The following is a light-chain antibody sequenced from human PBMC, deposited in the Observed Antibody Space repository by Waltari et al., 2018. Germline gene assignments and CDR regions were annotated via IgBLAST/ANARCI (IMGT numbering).Light chain of an antibody. Sequence: EIVMTQSPATLSVSPGGGATLPCRASRAIASNVAWYQQRPGQPLRLLIFDASTRATGIPERFSGSWSGPEFTLTISSLQSEDSAVYFCQQFNTGYSFGQGTKLEI. J-gene: IGKJ2*01. CDR1: RAIASN. CDR2: DAS. CDR3: QQFNTGYS. V-gene: IGKV3-15*01.